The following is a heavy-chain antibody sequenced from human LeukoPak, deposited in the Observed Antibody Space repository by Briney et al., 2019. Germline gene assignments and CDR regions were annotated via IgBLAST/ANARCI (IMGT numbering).Heavy chain of an antibody. CDR1: GFTFSNYR. D-gene: IGHD4-23*01. CDR2: IKQDGSDK. J-gene: IGHJ4*02. V-gene: IGHV3-7*02. Sequence: GGSLRLSCAVSGFTFSNYRMSWVRQAPGKGLEWVANIKQDGSDKYYVDSVKGRFTISKDNAKNSLYLQMNSLRAEDTAVYYCAKSSGYGGIDFDFWGQGTLVTVSS. CDR3: AKSSGYGGIDFDF.